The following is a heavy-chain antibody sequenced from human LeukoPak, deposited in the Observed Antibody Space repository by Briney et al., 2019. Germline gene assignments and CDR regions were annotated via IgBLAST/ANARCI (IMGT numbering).Heavy chain of an antibody. D-gene: IGHD3-22*01. CDR3: ARDFLHVYYYDSSGYVRGAFDI. CDR2: ISPKSGGT. CDR1: GYTFTSYG. J-gene: IGHJ3*02. Sequence: GASVKVSCKASGYTFTSYGISWVRQAPGQGLEWMGWISPKSGGTNYAQKFQGRVTMTRDTSISTAYMELSRLRSDDTAVYYCARDFLHVYYYDSSGYVRGAFDIWGQGTMVTVSS. V-gene: IGHV1-2*02.